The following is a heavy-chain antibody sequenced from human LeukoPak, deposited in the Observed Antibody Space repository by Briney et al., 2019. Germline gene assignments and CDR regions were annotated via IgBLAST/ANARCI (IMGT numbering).Heavy chain of an antibody. CDR2: ISYDGSNE. CDR1: GFTFSSYG. Sequence: GGSLRLSCVGTGFTFSSYGMHWVRQAPGKGLEWVAVISYDGSNEDYADSVTGRFNISRDNSKNTLYLQMNSLRAEDTAVYYCARESGSVTSEVDFDYWGQGTLVTVSS. J-gene: IGHJ4*02. V-gene: IGHV3-30*03. D-gene: IGHD4-17*01. CDR3: ARESGSVTSEVDFDY.